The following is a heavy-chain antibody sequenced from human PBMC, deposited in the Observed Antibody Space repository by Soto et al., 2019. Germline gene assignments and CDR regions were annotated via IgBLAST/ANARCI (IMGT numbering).Heavy chain of an antibody. CDR3: AKDGSSGFDY. J-gene: IGHJ4*02. Sequence: GGSLRLSCAASGFTFRSYSMNWVRQAPGKGLEWVSYISISSRTIYYADSVKGRFTISRDNSKNTLYLQMNSLRAEDTAVYYCAKDGSSGFDYWGQGTLVTVSS. CDR2: ISISSRTI. CDR1: GFTFRSYS. D-gene: IGHD6-19*01. V-gene: IGHV3-48*01.